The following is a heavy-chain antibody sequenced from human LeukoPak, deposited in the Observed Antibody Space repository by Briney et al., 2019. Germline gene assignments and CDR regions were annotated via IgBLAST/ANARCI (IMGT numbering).Heavy chain of an antibody. CDR3: ARDFHRRLYDSSGYYLY. CDR2: ISGSGGST. CDR1: GFTFSSYG. J-gene: IGHJ4*02. D-gene: IGHD3-22*01. V-gene: IGHV3-23*01. Sequence: PGGSLRLSCAASGFTFSSYGMSWVRQAPGKGLEWVSAISGSGGSTYYADSVKGRFTISRDNAKNSLYLQMNSLRAEDTAVYYCARDFHRRLYDSSGYYLYWGQGTLVTVSS.